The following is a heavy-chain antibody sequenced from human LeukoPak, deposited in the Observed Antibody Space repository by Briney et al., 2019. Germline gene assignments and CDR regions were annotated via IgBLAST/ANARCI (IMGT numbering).Heavy chain of an antibody. V-gene: IGHV3-33*01. CDR1: GFTFSSYG. CDR3: ATLYGDNAFDI. CDR2: IWYDGSNK. D-gene: IGHD4-17*01. J-gene: IGHJ3*02. Sequence: GGSLRLSCAASGFTFSSYGMHWVRQAPGKGLEWVAVIWYDGSNKYYADSVKGRFTISRDNSKNTLYLQMNSLRAEDTAVYYYATLYGDNAFDIWGQGTMVTVSS.